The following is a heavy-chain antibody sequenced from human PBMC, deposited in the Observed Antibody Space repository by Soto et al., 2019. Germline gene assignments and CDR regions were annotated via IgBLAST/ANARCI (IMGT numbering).Heavy chain of an antibody. J-gene: IGHJ4*02. CDR3: AKDGRGSGSHYNSFGY. V-gene: IGHV3-53*01. CDR1: GFTVGNNY. CDR2: IYRTGPT. D-gene: IGHD3-10*01. Sequence: EVQLVESGGGLIQPGGPLKLSCAASGFTVGNNYLSWVRQAPGRGLEWVSLIYRTGPTKYADSVKGGFTVSRDNAKNTLYLQMNSLRAEDTAVYYCAKDGRGSGSHYNSFGYWGQGTLVTVSS.